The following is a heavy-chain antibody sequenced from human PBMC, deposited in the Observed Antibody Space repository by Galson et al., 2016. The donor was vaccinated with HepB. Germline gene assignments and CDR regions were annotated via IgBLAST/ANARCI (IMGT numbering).Heavy chain of an antibody. V-gene: IGHV2-70*01. CDR1: GFSVSTRGMC. CDR3: ARIPYSGSPLYYYYYGMDV. Sequence: PALVKPPQSLTLTCAVSGFSVSTRGMCVSWIRQPPGKALEWLALIDWDDDKYYSTSLKTRLTISKDTSKNQVVLTMTNMDPVDTATYYCARIPYSGSPLYYYYYGMDVWGQGTTVTVSS. D-gene: IGHD6-13*01. J-gene: IGHJ6*02. CDR2: IDWDDDK.